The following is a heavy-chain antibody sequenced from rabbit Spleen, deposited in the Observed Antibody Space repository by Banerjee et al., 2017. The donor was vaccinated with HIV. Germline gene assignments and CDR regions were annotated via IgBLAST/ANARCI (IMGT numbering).Heavy chain of an antibody. Sequence: QSLEESGGDLVKPEGSLTLTCKASGFSFSDRDVMCWVRQAPGKGLQWIACINTDTGKAVYATWAKGRFTISRTSSTTVTLQMTSLTAADTATHFCARDLGSVVGWNFKLWGPGTLVTVS. CDR2: INTDTGKA. CDR1: GFSFSDRDV. V-gene: IGHV1S40*01. CDR3: ARDLGSVVGWNFKL. D-gene: IGHD1-1*01. J-gene: IGHJ4*01.